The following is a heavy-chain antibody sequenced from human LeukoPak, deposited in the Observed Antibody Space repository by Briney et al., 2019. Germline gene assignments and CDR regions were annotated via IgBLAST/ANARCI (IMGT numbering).Heavy chain of an antibody. CDR2: ISASGTRT. J-gene: IGHJ4*02. V-gene: IGHV3-23*01. CDR3: AKRPCSGGSCSDFDY. Sequence: GGSLRLSCAASGYSFSTYAMSWVRQAPGKGLESVSSISASGTRTSYADSVKGRFTISRDNSKNILYLQMNSLRVEDTAVYYCAKRPCSGGSCSDFDYWGQGTLVSVSS. D-gene: IGHD2-15*01. CDR1: GYSFSTYA.